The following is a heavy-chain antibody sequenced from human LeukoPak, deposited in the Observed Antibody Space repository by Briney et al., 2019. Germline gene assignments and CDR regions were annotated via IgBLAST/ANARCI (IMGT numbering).Heavy chain of an antibody. CDR3: ARELAAADGDFDY. D-gene: IGHD6-13*01. J-gene: IGHJ4*02. CDR1: GFTFSSHS. V-gene: IGHV3-21*01. Sequence: GGSLRLSCAASGFTFSSHSMNWVRQAPGKGLEWVSSISSSSSYIYYADSVKGRFTISRDNAKNSLYLQMNSLRAEDTAVYYCARELAAADGDFDYWGQGTLVTVSS. CDR2: ISSSSSYI.